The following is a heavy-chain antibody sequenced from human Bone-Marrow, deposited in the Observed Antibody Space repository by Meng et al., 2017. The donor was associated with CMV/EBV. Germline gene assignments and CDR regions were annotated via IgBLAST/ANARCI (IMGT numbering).Heavy chain of an antibody. CDR2: INPNRGGT. J-gene: IGHJ6*02. Sequence: ASVKVSCKASGYTFTGYYMHWVRQAPGQGVEGMGRINPNRGGTNYAQMFQGRVTMTRDTSISTAYMELSRLRFDYTAVYYCARGPLSGSYLGYYYGMDVWGQGTTVTVSS. CDR1: GYTFTGYY. D-gene: IGHD1-26*01. V-gene: IGHV1-2*06. CDR3: ARGPLSGSYLGYYYGMDV.